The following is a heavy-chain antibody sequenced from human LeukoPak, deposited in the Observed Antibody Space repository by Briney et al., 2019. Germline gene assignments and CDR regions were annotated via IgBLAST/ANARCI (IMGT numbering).Heavy chain of an antibody. Sequence: ASVKVSCKASGYTFTSYGISWMRQAPGQGLEWVGWISAYNGKTNYAQKLQGRVTMTRDTSTSTAYMELRSLRSDDTAVYYCARDPSNTSGRYIYFDSWSQGTLVTVSS. V-gene: IGHV1-18*01. D-gene: IGHD6-19*01. CDR1: GYTFTSYG. CDR3: ARDPSNTSGRYIYFDS. CDR2: ISAYNGKT. J-gene: IGHJ4*02.